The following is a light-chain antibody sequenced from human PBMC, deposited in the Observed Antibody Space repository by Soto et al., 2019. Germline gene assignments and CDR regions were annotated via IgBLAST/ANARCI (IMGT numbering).Light chain of an antibody. CDR3: QQYDRSPFT. CDR2: DAS. V-gene: IGKV3D-20*01. J-gene: IGKJ3*01. CDR1: QSVGSTN. Sequence: EIVLTQSPATLSLSPGERATLSCGASQSVGSTNLAWYQQKPGLAPRLLIYDASTSATGIPDRCSGSGSGTDFTLTISRLEPEDFAVYHCQQYDRSPFTFGTGTKVDIK.